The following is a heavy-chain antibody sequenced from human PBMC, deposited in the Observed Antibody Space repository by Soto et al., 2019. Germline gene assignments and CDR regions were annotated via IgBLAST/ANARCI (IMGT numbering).Heavy chain of an antibody. CDR1: GFTFSNYW. Sequence: EVQLVESGGGLVQPGGSLRLSCAASGFTFSNYWMSWVRQAPGKGLEWVANIKEDGSERNYVDSVKGRFIISRDNAKNSLYLQLNSLRAEDTAVYYCARAGSGNDYWGQGTLVTVSS. D-gene: IGHD3-10*01. CDR2: IKEDGSER. J-gene: IGHJ4*02. V-gene: IGHV3-7*05. CDR3: ARAGSGNDY.